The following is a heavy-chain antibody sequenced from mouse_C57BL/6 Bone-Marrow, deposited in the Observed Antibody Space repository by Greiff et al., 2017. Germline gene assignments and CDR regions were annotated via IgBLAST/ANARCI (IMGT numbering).Heavy chain of an antibody. J-gene: IGHJ1*03. D-gene: IGHD1-1*01. CDR1: GYTFTSYG. CDR2: IYPRSGNT. Sequence: QVQLQQSGAELARPGASVKLSCKASGYTFTSYGISWVKQRTGQGLEWIGEIYPRSGNTYYNAKFKGKATLTADKSSSTAYMELRSLTSEDSAVYFCARHGSSLWYFDVWGTGTTVTVSS. V-gene: IGHV1-81*01. CDR3: ARHGSSLWYFDV.